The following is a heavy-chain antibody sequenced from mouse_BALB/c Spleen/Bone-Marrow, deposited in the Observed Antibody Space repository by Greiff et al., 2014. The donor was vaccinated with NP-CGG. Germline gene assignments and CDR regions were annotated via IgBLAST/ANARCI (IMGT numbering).Heavy chain of an antibody. V-gene: IGHV14-1*02. Sequence: EVQLQQSGAELVRPGALVKLSCKASGFNIKDYYMHWVKQRPEQGLEWIGWIDPENGNTIYDPKFQGKASITADTSSNTAYLRLSSLTSEDTAVYYCARHYYGTSYVGYFDYWGQGTTLTVSS. CDR3: ARHYYGTSYVGYFDY. J-gene: IGHJ2*01. CDR2: IDPENGNT. D-gene: IGHD1-1*01. CDR1: GFNIKDYY.